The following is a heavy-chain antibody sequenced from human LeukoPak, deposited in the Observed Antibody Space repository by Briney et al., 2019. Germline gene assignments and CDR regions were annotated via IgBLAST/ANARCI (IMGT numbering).Heavy chain of an antibody. CDR1: GGSISSYY. J-gene: IGHJ3*02. D-gene: IGHD3-16*02. V-gene: IGHV4-59*08. CDR2: IYYSGST. CDR3: ARAPPYYDYVWGSYRYFRAFDI. Sequence: SETLSLTCTVAGGSISSYYWSWIRQPPGKGLEWIGYIYYSGSTNYNPSLKSRVTISVDTSKNQSSLKLSSVTAADTAVYYCARAPPYYDYVWGSYRYFRAFDIWGQGTMVTVSS.